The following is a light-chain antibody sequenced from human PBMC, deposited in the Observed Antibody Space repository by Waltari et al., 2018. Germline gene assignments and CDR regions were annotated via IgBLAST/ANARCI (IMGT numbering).Light chain of an antibody. CDR1: STDVGAYNY. V-gene: IGLV2-14*01. CDR3: SSYTSNRLYV. J-gene: IGLJ1*01. Sequence: QSALTQPASVSGSPGQSITISCTGTSTDVGAYNYVSWYQQHPGKAPNLIFYDVSNRPSGVSNRFSGSKSGNTASLTISGLQGEDEAVYHCSSYTSNRLYVFGTGTTLTVL. CDR2: DVS.